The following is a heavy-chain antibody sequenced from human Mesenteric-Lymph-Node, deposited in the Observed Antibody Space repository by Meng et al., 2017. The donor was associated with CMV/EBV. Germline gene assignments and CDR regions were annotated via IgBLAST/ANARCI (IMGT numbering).Heavy chain of an antibody. V-gene: IGHV4-39*01. CDR3: ARRRYSGWVDY. CDR2: IYYSGST. Sequence: SETLSLTCSVSGDSISKSSYYWGWIRQPPGKGLEWIASIYYSGSTYYNPSLRSRVTVSIDTSKNQFSLNLSSVTATDTAVYYCARRRYSGWVDYWGQGTLVTVSS. CDR1: GDSISKSSYY. D-gene: IGHD6-25*01. J-gene: IGHJ4*02.